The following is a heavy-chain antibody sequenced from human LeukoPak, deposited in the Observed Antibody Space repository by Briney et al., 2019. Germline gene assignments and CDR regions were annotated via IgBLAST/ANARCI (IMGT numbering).Heavy chain of an antibody. V-gene: IGHV4-31*03. D-gene: IGHD2-15*01. CDR2: IYYSGSA. CDR1: GGSISSGGYY. J-gene: IGHJ4*02. CDR3: ARMLRPMYYFDY. Sequence: SETLSLTCTVSGGSISSGGYYWSWIRQHPGKGLEWIGYIYYSGSAYYNPSLKSRVTISVDTSKNQFSLKLSSVTAADTAVYYCARMLRPMYYFDYWGQGTLVTVSS.